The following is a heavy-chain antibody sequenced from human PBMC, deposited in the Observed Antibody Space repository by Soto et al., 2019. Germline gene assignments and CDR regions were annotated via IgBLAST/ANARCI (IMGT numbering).Heavy chain of an antibody. Sequence: QLLLQESGPGLVKPSETLSLTCTVSGGSILDSTYYWAWIRQPPGKGLEWIGTIFYSGATFYTPSLKSRVTMSVGTSNSQSSLKLSSVTAADAAVYYCAGPASDYYYGWFDLWGEGTLAAVSS. V-gene: IGHV4-39*01. CDR3: AGPASDYYYGWFDL. CDR2: IFYSGAT. CDR1: GGSILDSTYY. J-gene: IGHJ5*02. D-gene: IGHD3-22*01.